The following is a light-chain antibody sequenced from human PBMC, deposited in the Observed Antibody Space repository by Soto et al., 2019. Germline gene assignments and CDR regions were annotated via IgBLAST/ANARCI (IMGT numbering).Light chain of an antibody. CDR1: SSNIGNNY. CDR3: GTCDSSLGAYV. J-gene: IGLJ1*01. V-gene: IGLV1-51*02. CDR2: ENN. Sequence: QSVLTQPPSVSAAPGQKVTISCSGSSSNIGNNYVSWYQQLPGTAPKLLIYENNKRPSGIPDRFSGSKSGTSATLGITGLQTGDEADYYCGTCDSSLGAYVFGTGTKLTVL.